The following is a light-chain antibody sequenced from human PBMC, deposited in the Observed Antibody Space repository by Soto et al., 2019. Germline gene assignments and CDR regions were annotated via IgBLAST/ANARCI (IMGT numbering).Light chain of an antibody. Sequence: DIQMTQSPTSLSASVGDRVTLTCRASQGISNFVAWYQQKPGKAPKLLIYAASTLQSGVPSRFSGSGSGTDFTLTINSLQPEDGATYSCQKYSSVPVFGPGTKVEI. CDR1: QGISNF. CDR3: QKYSSVPV. V-gene: IGKV1-27*01. J-gene: IGKJ3*01. CDR2: AAS.